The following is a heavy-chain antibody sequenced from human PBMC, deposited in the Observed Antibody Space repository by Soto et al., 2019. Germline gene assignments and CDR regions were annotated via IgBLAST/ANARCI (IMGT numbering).Heavy chain of an antibody. CDR3: ATDHGLELTFDY. CDR1: GYTLTELS. Sequence: ASVKVSCKVSGYTLTELSMHWVRQAPGKGLEWMGGFDPEDGETIYAQKFQGRVTMTEDTSTDTAYMELSSLRSEDTAVYYCATDHGLELTFDYWGQGTLVTVSS. J-gene: IGHJ4*02. CDR2: FDPEDGET. D-gene: IGHD1-7*01. V-gene: IGHV1-24*01.